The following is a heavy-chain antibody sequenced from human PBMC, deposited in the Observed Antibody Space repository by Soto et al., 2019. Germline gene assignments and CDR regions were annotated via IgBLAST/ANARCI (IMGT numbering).Heavy chain of an antibody. Sequence: PGGSLRLSCAASGFTFSDYYMSWIRQAPGKGLEWVSYISSSSSYTNYADSVKGRFTISRDNAKNSLYLQMNSLRAEDTAVYYCARVLYDFWSGYLSPCDYWGQGTLVTVSS. V-gene: IGHV3-11*06. CDR2: ISSSSSYT. CDR1: GFTFSDYY. J-gene: IGHJ4*02. CDR3: ARVLYDFWSGYLSPCDY. D-gene: IGHD3-3*01.